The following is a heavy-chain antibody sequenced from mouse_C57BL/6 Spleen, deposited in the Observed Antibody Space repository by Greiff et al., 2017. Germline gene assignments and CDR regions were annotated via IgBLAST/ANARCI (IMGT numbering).Heavy chain of an antibody. CDR3: AMGEYYYCSMYFEV. CDR1: GYTFTSYW. Sequence: QVQLQQPGAELVKPGASVKVSCKASGYTFTSYWMHWVKQRPGQGLEWIGRIHPSDSATNYNQKFKGKATLTVDKSSSTAYMQLSSLTSEDAAVYYCAMGEYYYCSMYFEVWGTGTTVTVAS. CDR2: IHPSDSAT. J-gene: IGHJ1*03. V-gene: IGHV1-74*01. D-gene: IGHD1-1*01.